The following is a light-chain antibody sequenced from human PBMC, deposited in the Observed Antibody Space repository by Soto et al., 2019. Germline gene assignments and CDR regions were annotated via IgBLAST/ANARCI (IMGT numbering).Light chain of an antibody. CDR3: SSFTGTSPYV. V-gene: IGLV2-14*01. CDR2: EVS. Sequence: QSALTQPASVSGSPGQSITISCTGTSRDVGGYKYVSWYQQHPGKAPKLMIYEVSHRPSGVSNRFSGSKSGNTASLTISGLQAEDEADYYCSSFTGTSPYVFGTGTKLTVL. CDR1: SRDVGGYKY. J-gene: IGLJ1*01.